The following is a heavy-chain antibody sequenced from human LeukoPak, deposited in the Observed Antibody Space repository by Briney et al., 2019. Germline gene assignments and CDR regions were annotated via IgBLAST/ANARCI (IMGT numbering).Heavy chain of an antibody. CDR2: LTWNSGSI. CDR1: VCTFDDYA. Sequence: GGSLRLSCAASVCTFDDYAMHWVRQAPGKGLEWVSGLTWNSGSIDYADSVKGRFTSSRDSDKNSLYLQMNSLRAEDTAVYYCAKDLTAYSSTWYSLTFDHWGQGTLVTVSS. J-gene: IGHJ4*02. CDR3: AKDLTAYSSTWYSLTFDH. D-gene: IGHD6-13*01. V-gene: IGHV3-9*01.